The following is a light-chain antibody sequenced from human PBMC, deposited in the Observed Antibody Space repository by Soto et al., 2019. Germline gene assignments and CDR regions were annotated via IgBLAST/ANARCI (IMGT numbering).Light chain of an antibody. V-gene: IGKV1-5*03. CDR2: KAS. CDR1: QSSSSY. Sequence: DIQMTQSPSSLSASVGDRVTLTCRASQSSSSYLNWYQQKPGKAPKLLIYKASTLKSGGPSRFSGSGSGTEFTLTISSLQPDDFATYYCQHYNSYPEAFGQGTKVDIK. J-gene: IGKJ1*01. CDR3: QHYNSYPEA.